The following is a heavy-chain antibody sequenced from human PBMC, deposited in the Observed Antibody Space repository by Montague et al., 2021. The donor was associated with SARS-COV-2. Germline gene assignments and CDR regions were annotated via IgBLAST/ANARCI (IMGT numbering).Heavy chain of an antibody. CDR2: IYYSGST. J-gene: IGHJ4*02. CDR1: GGSISSSSYY. V-gene: IGHV4-39*07. CDR3: ARRYSSSWTGDQYYFVY. Sequence: SETLSLTCTVSGGSISSSSYYWGWIRQPPGKGLEWIGSIYYSGSTYYNPSLKSRVTISVDTSKNQFSLKLSSVTAADTAVYYCARRYSSSWTGDQYYFVYWGQGTLVTVSS. D-gene: IGHD6-13*01.